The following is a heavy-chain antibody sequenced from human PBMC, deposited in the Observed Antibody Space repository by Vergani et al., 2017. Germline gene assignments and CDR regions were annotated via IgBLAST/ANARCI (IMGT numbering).Heavy chain of an antibody. J-gene: IGHJ1*01. CDR1: GGSISSGGYS. CDR3: ASTVVTPSSPAEYFQH. Sequence: QLQLQESGSGLVKPSQTLSLTCAVSGGSISSGGYSWSWIRQPPGKGLEGIGYIYHSWSTYYNPSLKSRVTISVDRSKNQFSLKLSSVTAADTAVYYCASTVVTPSSPAEYFQHWGQGTLVTVSS. D-gene: IGHD4-23*01. V-gene: IGHV4-30-2*01. CDR2: IYHSWST.